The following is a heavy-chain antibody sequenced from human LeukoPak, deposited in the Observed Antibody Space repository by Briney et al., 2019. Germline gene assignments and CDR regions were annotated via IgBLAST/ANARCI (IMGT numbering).Heavy chain of an antibody. CDR3: AKTASSSGE. V-gene: IGHV3-23*01. CDR2: ISGNSGKT. CDR1: GFTFSTTG. Sequence: PGGSLRLSCAASGFTFSTTGMSWVRQAPGKGLEWVSGISGNSGKTYYTDSVKGRFSVFRDNYRNTLYLQMNNVRVEDTALYYCAKTASSSGEWGQGTLVTVSS. D-gene: IGHD6-6*01. J-gene: IGHJ4*02.